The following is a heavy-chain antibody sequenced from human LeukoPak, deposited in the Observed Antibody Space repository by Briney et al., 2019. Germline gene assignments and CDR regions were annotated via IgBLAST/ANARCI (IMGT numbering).Heavy chain of an antibody. D-gene: IGHD3-10*01. CDR2: INPYSGGK. CDR1: GYTFTGYY. Sequence: VSVKVSCKASGYTFTGYYVQWVRQAPGQGLEWMGWINPYSGGKNYAQKFQRRVTMTRDTSISTAYMELSRLRSDDTAVYYCARDLYFRFGELFPFDIWGQGTMVTVSS. J-gene: IGHJ3*02. V-gene: IGHV1-2*02. CDR3: ARDLYFRFGELFPFDI.